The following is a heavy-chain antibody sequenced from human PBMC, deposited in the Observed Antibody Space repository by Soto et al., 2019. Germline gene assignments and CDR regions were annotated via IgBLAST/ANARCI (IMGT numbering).Heavy chain of an antibody. CDR2: IDPSDSQT. D-gene: IGHD5-12*01. V-gene: IGHV5-10-1*01. Sequence: GESLKISCKGPGYSFAGYWITWVRQKPGKGLEWMGRIDPSDSQTYYSPSFRGHVTISVTKSITTVFLQWSSLRASDTAMYYCARQIYDSDTDPNFQYYFDSWGQGTPVTVSS. CDR1: GYSFAGYW. CDR3: ARQIYDSDTDPNFQYYFDS. J-gene: IGHJ4*02.